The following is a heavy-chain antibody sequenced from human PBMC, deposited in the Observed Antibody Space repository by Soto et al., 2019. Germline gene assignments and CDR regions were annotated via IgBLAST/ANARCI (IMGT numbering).Heavy chain of an antibody. CDR3: AHRSKLVLWVNWFDP. Sequence: QITLKESGPPLVKPTQTLTLTCTFSGFSLSTSGVGVGWIRQPPGKALEWLALIYWDDDKRYSPSLKSRLTITKDTSKNQVVLTMTNMDPVDTATYYCAHRSKLVLWVNWFDPWGQGTLVTVSS. J-gene: IGHJ5*02. D-gene: IGHD3-10*01. CDR2: IYWDDDK. V-gene: IGHV2-5*02. CDR1: GFSLSTSGVG.